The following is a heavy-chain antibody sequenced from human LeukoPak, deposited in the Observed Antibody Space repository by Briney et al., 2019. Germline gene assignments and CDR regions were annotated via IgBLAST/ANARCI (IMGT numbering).Heavy chain of an antibody. D-gene: IGHD3/OR15-3a*01. CDR3: ARGGWTQAQPLDY. CDR2: INPSSGST. V-gene: IGHV1-46*01. J-gene: IGHJ4*02. Sequence: ASVKVSCKASGYTFASYYIHWVRQAPGQGLEWMAIINPSSGSTSYAQTFQGRVTMTRDTSTSTVSMELSSPRSEDTAVYYCARGGWTQAQPLDYWGQGTLVAVSS. CDR1: GYTFASYY.